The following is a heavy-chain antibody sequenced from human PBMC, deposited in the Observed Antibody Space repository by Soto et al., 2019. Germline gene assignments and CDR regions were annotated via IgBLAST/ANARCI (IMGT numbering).Heavy chain of an antibody. D-gene: IGHD2-15*01. Sequence: EVQLVESGGGLVTPGGSLRLSCAASGFPFSNAWMSWVRQAPGQGLEWVGHIKSKTNGGTTDYAAPVKGRFIISRDYSENTLYLQMNRLKTEDTAIYYCTTDIAGVVVEGLDYWGQGTLVTVSS. V-gene: IGHV3-15*01. CDR3: TTDIAGVVVEGLDY. CDR1: GFPFSNAW. J-gene: IGHJ4*02. CDR2: IKSKTNGGTT.